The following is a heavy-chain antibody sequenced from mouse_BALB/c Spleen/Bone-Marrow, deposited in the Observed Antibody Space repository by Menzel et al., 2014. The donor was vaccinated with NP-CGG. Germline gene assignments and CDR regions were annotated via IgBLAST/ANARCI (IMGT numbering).Heavy chain of an antibody. CDR3: TTLTGTSY. J-gene: IGHJ3*01. Sequence: EVMLVESGGGLVQPGGSLKLSCAASGFTFXGYTMSWVRQTPEKRLEWVAFITNGGGNTYYPDTVKGRFTISRDNAKNTLYLQMSSLKSEDTAIYYCTTLTGTSYWGQGTLVTVSA. CDR2: ITNGGGNT. V-gene: IGHV5-12-2*01. CDR1: GFTFXGYT. D-gene: IGHD4-1*01.